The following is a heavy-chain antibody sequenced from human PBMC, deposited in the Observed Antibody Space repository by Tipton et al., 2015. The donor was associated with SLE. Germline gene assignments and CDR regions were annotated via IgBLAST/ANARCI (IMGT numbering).Heavy chain of an antibody. J-gene: IGHJ4*02. D-gene: IGHD5-12*01. V-gene: IGHV4-34*09. CDR2: IGYGGST. CDR3: ARGGVGGDDYFDY. Sequence: TLSLTCAVYGGSLNSYYWSWIRQHPGKGLEWIGHIGYGGSTDYNPSLISRVTILVGTSKNQFSLKLTSVTAADTAVYFCARGGVGGDDYFDYWGQGTLATVSS. CDR1: GGSLNSYY.